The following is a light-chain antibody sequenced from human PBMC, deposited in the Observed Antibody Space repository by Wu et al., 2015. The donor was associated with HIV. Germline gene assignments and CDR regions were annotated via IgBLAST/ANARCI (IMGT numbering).Light chain of an antibody. CDR3: QQHSSIPYS. J-gene: IGKJ2*03. V-gene: IGKV1-NL1*01. CDR1: QDIRNS. CDR2: AAS. Sequence: DIQLTQSPSSLSASVGDKVTLTCRASQDIRNSVAWLQQRPGQAPKLLMYAASTLESGVPSRFSGTGYGTDFTLTISGLQPDDFATYYCQQHSSIPYSFGQGTRLDIK.